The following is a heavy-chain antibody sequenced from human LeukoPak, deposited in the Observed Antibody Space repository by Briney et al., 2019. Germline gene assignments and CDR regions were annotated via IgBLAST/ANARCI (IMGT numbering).Heavy chain of an antibody. Sequence: SETLSLTCTVSGGSISSYYWSWIRQPPGKGLEWIGYIYYSGSTNYNPSLKSRVTISVDTSKNQFSLKLSSVTAADTAVYYCARDRSGRYCSSTSCYRDWYFDLWGRGTLVTVSS. V-gene: IGHV4-59*01. J-gene: IGHJ2*01. CDR3: ARDRSGRYCSSTSCYRDWYFDL. D-gene: IGHD2-2*02. CDR1: GGSISSYY. CDR2: IYYSGST.